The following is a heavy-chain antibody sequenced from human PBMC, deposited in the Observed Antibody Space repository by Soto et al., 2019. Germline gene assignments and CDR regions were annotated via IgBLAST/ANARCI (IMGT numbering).Heavy chain of an antibody. V-gene: IGHV4-59*01. CDR3: ASQEYSSSSPGWFDP. Sequence: SAGLSLTEAISGDSTSTSFWNWIPQPPGKGLEWIGYMYYSGSTNYNPSLKSRVTISVDTSRNPFSLKLTSVTAADTAVYYCASQEYSSSSPGWFDPWGLGAMGRVSS. CDR1: GDSTSTSF. D-gene: IGHD6-6*01. CDR2: MYYSGST. J-gene: IGHJ5*02.